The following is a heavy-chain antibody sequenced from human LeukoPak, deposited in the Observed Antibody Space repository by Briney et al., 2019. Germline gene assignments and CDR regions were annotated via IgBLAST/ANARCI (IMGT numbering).Heavy chain of an antibody. CDR1: GYTFTGYY. Sequence: GSVKVSCKASGYTFTGYYIHWVRQAPGQGLEWMGWINPNSGGTKYAQKFQGRVTMTRDTSITTAYMGLSRLRSDDTAVYYCAKGRVVAGSKSLTYHWFDPWGQGTLVTVSS. CDR3: AKGRVVAGSKSLTYHWFDP. V-gene: IGHV1-2*02. D-gene: IGHD6-19*01. J-gene: IGHJ5*02. CDR2: INPNSGGT.